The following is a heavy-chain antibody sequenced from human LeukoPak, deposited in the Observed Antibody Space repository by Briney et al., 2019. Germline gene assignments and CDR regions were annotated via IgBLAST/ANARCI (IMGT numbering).Heavy chain of an antibody. Sequence: SETLSLTCTVSGGSISGYYWNWIRQPPGKGLEWIGYIYYSGSTNYNPSLKSRVTISVDTSKNQFALRLSSVTAADTAVYFCAKDSDSYGYYYMDVWGKGTTVTVSS. D-gene: IGHD5-18*01. CDR3: AKDSDSYGYYYMDV. J-gene: IGHJ6*03. V-gene: IGHV4-59*01. CDR2: IYYSGST. CDR1: GGSISGYY.